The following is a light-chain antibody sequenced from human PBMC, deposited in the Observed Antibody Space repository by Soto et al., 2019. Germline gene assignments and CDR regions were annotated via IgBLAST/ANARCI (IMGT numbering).Light chain of an antibody. J-gene: IGKJ1*01. CDR2: KAS. V-gene: IGKV1-5*03. CDR3: QQYYGPWT. Sequence: DFPMTQSPSTLSASVGDRVTITCRASQSINNWLAWYQRKPGKAPKLLIYKASSLESGVPSRFSGSGSGTEFTLTINSLQLDDFATYYCQQYYGPWTFGQGTKVEIK. CDR1: QSINNW.